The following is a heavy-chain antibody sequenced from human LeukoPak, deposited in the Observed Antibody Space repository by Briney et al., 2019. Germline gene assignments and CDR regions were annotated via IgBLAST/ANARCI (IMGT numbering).Heavy chain of an antibody. CDR3: ARGSRGNFDY. CDR1: GFTFSSYS. V-gene: IGHV3-21*01. CDR2: ISSNNNYI. J-gene: IGHJ4*02. Sequence: GGSLRLSCAASGFTFSSYSMNWVRQAPGKGLEWVSSISSNNNYIYYADSVKGRFTISRDNAKNSLYLQMNSLRAEDTAVYYCARGSRGNFDYWGQGTLVTVSS. D-gene: IGHD4-23*01.